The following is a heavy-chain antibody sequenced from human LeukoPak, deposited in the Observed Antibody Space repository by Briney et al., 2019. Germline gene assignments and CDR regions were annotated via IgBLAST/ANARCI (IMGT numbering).Heavy chain of an antibody. CDR1: GYTFTGYY. D-gene: IGHD2-2*02. CDR2: INPNSGGT. V-gene: IGHV1-2*02. CDR3: ARAQVCSTTSCYSYFDY. Sequence: ASVKVSCKASGYTFTGYYIHWVRQAPGQGLEWMGWINPNSGGTNYAQKFQGRVTMTRDMSISTAYMELSRLRSDDTAVYYCARAQVCSTTSCYSYFDYWGQGTLVTVSS. J-gene: IGHJ4*02.